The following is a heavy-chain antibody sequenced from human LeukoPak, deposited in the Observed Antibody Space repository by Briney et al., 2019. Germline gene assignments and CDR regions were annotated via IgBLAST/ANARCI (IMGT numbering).Heavy chain of an antibody. CDR3: ARDLSLSY. Sequence: GGSLRLSCAASGCTVSNNYMSWVRQAPGKGLEWLSYISTSTSSTTTIYYAESVKGRFTVSRDNAKNSLYLQMNSLRDEDTAVYYCARDLSLSYWGQGTLVTVSS. CDR1: GCTVSNNY. CDR2: ISTSTSSTTTI. V-gene: IGHV3-48*02. J-gene: IGHJ4*02.